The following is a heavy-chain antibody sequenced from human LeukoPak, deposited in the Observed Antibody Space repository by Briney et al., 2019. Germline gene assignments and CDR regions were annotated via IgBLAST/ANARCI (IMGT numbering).Heavy chain of an antibody. J-gene: IGHJ6*02. CDR2: IYYSGST. CDR3: ARERWLQFDYYYGMDV. CDR1: GGSFSGYY. D-gene: IGHD5-24*01. Sequence: SDTLSLTCAVYGGSFSGYYWSWIRQPPGKGLEWIGSIYYSGSTYYNPSLKSRVTISVDTSKNQFSLKLSSVTAADTAVYYCARERWLQFDYYYGMDVWGQGTTVTVSS. V-gene: IGHV4-34*01.